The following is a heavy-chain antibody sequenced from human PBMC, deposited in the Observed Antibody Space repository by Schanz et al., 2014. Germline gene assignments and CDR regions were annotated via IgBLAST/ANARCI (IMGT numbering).Heavy chain of an antibody. CDR2: ISGSGGST. CDR1: GLIFSNYV. D-gene: IGHD5-12*01. J-gene: IGHJ4*02. CDR3: ARKVVATIGGYYDN. V-gene: IGHV3-23*04. Sequence: EVQLVESGGGLVQPGGSLKLSCAASGLIFSNYVMSWVRQAPGRGLEWVSAISGSGGSTYYADSVKGRFTISRDNSKNTLYLQMNSLRAEDTAVYYCARKVVATIGGYYDNWGQGTLVTVSS.